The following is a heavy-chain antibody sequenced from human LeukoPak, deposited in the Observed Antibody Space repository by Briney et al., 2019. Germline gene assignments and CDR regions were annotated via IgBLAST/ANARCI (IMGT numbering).Heavy chain of an antibody. Sequence: WETLSLTCTVSGGSIRSYYWSWIRQPAGKGLEWIGRIYTSGSTNYNPSLKSRVTMSVDTSKNQFSLKLSSVTAADTAVYYCARHDYYDSSGYYPYNWFDPWGQGTLVTVSS. J-gene: IGHJ5*02. D-gene: IGHD3-22*01. CDR2: IYTSGST. V-gene: IGHV4-4*07. CDR3: ARHDYYDSSGYYPYNWFDP. CDR1: GGSIRSYY.